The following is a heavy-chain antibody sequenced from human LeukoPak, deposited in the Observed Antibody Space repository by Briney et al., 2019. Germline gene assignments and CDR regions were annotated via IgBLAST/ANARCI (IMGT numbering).Heavy chain of an antibody. CDR3: ARILTGYDAFDY. J-gene: IGHJ4*02. V-gene: IGHV3-7*01. Sequence: PGGSLRLSCAASGFTFSRYWMSWVRQAPGKGLEWVANIKEDGSAKYYVDSVKGRFTISRDNAENSLYLQMNTLRVEDTAVYYCARILTGYDAFDYWGQGTLVTVCS. CDR2: IKEDGSAK. D-gene: IGHD3-9*01. CDR1: GFTFSRYW.